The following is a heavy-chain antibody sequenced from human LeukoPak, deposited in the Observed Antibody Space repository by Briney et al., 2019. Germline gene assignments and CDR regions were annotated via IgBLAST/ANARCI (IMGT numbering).Heavy chain of an antibody. Sequence: GGSLRLSCVASGFTFTGPSMHWVRQAPGKGLEWVAVISYDGSNKYYADSVKGRFTISRDNSKNTLYLQMNSLRAEDTAVYYCARDAWYSSSWYDYWGQGTLVTVSS. D-gene: IGHD6-13*01. V-gene: IGHV3-30*04. J-gene: IGHJ4*02. CDR2: ISYDGSNK. CDR3: ARDAWYSSSWYDY. CDR1: GFTFTGPS.